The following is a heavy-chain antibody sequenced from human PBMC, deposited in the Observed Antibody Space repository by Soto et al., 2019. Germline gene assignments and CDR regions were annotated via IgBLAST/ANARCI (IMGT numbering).Heavy chain of an antibody. Sequence: GSLRLSCAASGFTFSSYSMNWVRQAPGKGLEWVSSISSSSSYIYYADSVKGRFTIPRDNAKNSLYLQMNSLRAEDTAVYYCASLGPIHFDYWGQGTLVTVSS. V-gene: IGHV3-21*01. D-gene: IGHD3-16*01. J-gene: IGHJ4*02. CDR3: ASLGPIHFDY. CDR2: ISSSSSYI. CDR1: GFTFSSYS.